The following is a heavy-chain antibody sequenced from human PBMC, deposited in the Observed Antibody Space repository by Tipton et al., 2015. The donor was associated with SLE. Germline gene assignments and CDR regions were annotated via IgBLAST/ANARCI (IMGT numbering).Heavy chain of an antibody. D-gene: IGHD4-17*01. CDR2: IWYDGSNR. V-gene: IGHV3-30*18. CDR1: GFTFSSYG. J-gene: IGHJ2*01. CDR3: TKDAHYGDNAPRCFDL. Sequence: SLRLSCAASGFTFSSYGMHWVRQAPGKGLEWVAVIWYDGSNRYYVDSVKGRFTISRDNSKNTLYLQMNSLRAEDTAVYYCTKDAHYGDNAPRCFDLWGRGTLVTVSS.